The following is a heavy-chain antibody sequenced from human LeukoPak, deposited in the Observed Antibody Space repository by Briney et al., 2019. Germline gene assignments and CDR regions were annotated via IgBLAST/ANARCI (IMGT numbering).Heavy chain of an antibody. J-gene: IGHJ4*02. D-gene: IGHD2-2*01. CDR3: ARQGRTSLKY. V-gene: IGHV3-7*01. Sequence: GGSLRPSCAASGFTFNSYWMSWVRQAPGKGLEWVANIKQDGSEKYYVDSVKGRFTISRDNAKNSLYLQMNSLRAEDTAVYYCARQGRTSLKYWGQGTLVSVSS. CDR1: GFTFNSYW. CDR2: IKQDGSEK.